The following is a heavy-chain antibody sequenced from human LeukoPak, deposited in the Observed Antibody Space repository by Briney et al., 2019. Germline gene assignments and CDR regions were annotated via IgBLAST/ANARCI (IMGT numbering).Heavy chain of an antibody. CDR2: IYHSGST. J-gene: IGHJ4*02. CDR3: ARLHWNSNY. Sequence: KTSETLSLTCAVSGYSISSGYYWGWIRQPPGKGLEWIGSIYHSGSTYYNPSLKSRVTISVDTSKNQFSPKLTSVTAADTAVYYCARLHWNSNYWGQGTLVTVSS. CDR1: GYSISSGYY. D-gene: IGHD1-7*01. V-gene: IGHV4-38-2*01.